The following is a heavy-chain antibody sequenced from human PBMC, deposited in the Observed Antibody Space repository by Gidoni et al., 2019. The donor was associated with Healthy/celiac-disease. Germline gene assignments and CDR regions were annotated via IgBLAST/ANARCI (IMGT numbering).Heavy chain of an antibody. J-gene: IGHJ4*02. Sequence: QVQLVQSGAEVKKPGASVKVSCKASGSTFTSYGISWVRQAPGQGLEWMGWISAYNGNTNYAQKLQGRVTMTTDTSTSTAYMELRSLRSDDTAVYYCAREALRHYYDSSGVDYWGQGTLVTVSS. CDR2: ISAYNGNT. CDR1: GSTFTSYG. CDR3: AREALRHYYDSSGVDY. V-gene: IGHV1-18*01. D-gene: IGHD3-22*01.